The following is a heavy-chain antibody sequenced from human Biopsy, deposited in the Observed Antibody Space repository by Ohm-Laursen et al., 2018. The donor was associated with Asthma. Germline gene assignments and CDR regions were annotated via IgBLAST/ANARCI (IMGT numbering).Heavy chain of an antibody. CDR3: ARFVQAEEGVF. D-gene: IGHD2-15*01. J-gene: IGHJ4*02. V-gene: IGHV4-31*03. CDR1: GGSMTSGGHT. Sequence: TLSLTCTVSGGSMTSGGHTWNWIRQIPGKGLEWIGYIFDSEGSYYNPSLKSRVMISLDTSQNQFSLSLNSVTAADTAVYFCARFVQAEEGVFWGQGARVTVSS. CDR2: IFDSEGS.